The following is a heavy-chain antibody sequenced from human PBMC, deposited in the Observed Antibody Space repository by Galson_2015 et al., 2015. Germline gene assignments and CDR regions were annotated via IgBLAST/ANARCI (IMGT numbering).Heavy chain of an antibody. CDR2: ISGDTRTI. D-gene: IGHD6-19*01. CDR1: GFTFTKYG. J-gene: IGHJ4*02. CDR3: AKRPSLISVTGMFDY. V-gene: IGHV3-23*01. Sequence: SLRLSCAASGFTFTKYGMTWVRQAPGKGLEWVSVISGDTRTIYYTDSVKGRFTISRDNSKNTLYLQMNSLRAEDTAVYFCAKRPSLISVTGMFDYWGQGTLVAVSS.